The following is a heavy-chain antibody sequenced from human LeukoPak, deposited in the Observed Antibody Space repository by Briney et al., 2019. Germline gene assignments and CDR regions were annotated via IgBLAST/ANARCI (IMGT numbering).Heavy chain of an antibody. V-gene: IGHV4-39*07. CDR1: GGSISSSSYY. D-gene: IGHD4-23*01. J-gene: IGHJ5*02. Sequence: PSETLSLTCTVSGGSISSSSYYWGWIRQPPGKGLEWIGSIYYSGSTNYNPSLKSRVTISVDTSKNQFSLKLSSVTAADTAVYYCARMRTTVVKKSPLGWFDPWGQGTLVTVSS. CDR2: IYYSGST. CDR3: ARMRTTVVKKSPLGWFDP.